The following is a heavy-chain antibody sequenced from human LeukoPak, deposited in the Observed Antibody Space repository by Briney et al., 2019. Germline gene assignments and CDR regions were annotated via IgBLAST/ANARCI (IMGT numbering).Heavy chain of an antibody. CDR1: GFTVSSNY. CDR3: ARAWDGFDI. Sequence: GGSLRLSCAASGFTVSSNYMTWVRQAPGKGLEWGSVIHSGVSTYNAASAKGRFTISRDNSKNTVYLQMTSLRAEDPDVYYCARAWDGFDIWGQGTMVTVSS. J-gene: IGHJ3*02. CDR2: IHSGVST. V-gene: IGHV3-53*01.